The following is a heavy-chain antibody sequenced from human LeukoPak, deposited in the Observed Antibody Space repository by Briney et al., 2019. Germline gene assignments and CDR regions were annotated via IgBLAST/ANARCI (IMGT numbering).Heavy chain of an antibody. Sequence: PSETLSLTCTVSGTSISRHYWSWLRQSAGLGLEWLGYISTTGSTTYNPSLEGRVTMSEDTSQNQLSLTLSSVTAADTAVYFCARQDGLWVGDLGGWFDFWGQGIRVTVSS. V-gene: IGHV4-4*09. J-gene: IGHJ5*01. CDR1: GTSISRHY. D-gene: IGHD3-10*01. CDR3: ARQDGLWVGDLGGWFDF. CDR2: ISTTGST.